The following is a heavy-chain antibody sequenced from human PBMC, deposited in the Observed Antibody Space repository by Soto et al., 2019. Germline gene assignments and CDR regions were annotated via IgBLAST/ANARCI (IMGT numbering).Heavy chain of an antibody. D-gene: IGHD3-3*01. Sequence: QVQLQESGPGLVRPSETLSLTCTVSGDSISPYYWAWIRQPPGKGLEWIGYIYYAGSTSYNPSLKSTVTLSLDTSKTQFSLKLNSVTAADTAVYFCARLGGYYQALAHWGRGTLVTVSS. V-gene: IGHV4-59*08. CDR3: ARLGGYYQALAH. CDR1: GDSISPYY. CDR2: IYYAGST. J-gene: IGHJ4*02.